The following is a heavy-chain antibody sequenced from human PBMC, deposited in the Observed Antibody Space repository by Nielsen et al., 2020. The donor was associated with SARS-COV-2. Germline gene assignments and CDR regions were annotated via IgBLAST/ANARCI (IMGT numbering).Heavy chain of an antibody. CDR1: GFTFSSYA. J-gene: IGHJ6*02. V-gene: IGHV3-21*01. Sequence: GGSLRLSCAASGFTFSSYAMSWVRQAPGKGLEWVSAISGSSSYIYYADSVKGRFTISRDNAKNSLYLQMNSLRAEDTAVYYCAKGTVPQQLESFRLFYGMDVWGQGTTVTVSS. CDR3: AKGTVPQQLESFRLFYGMDV. D-gene: IGHD6-13*01. CDR2: ISGSSSYI.